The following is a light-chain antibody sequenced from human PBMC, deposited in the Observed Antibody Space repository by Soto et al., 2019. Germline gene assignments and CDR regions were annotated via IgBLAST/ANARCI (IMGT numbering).Light chain of an antibody. CDR3: LQHKTYPRT. Sequence: DIQMTQSTSSLSASVGDSVTITCRASQGSRNEVGWYQQNSGKAPKRLISAASNLPRGVPSRFRGSGSGTEFTLTISSLPPEDVATYYCLQHKTYPRTLGQGTRREIK. J-gene: IGKJ2*02. CDR1: QGSRNE. V-gene: IGKV1-17*01. CDR2: AAS.